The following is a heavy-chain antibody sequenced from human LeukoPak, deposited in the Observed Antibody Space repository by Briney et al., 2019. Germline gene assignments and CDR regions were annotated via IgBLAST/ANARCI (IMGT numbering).Heavy chain of an antibody. CDR2: IYYSGST. D-gene: IGHD3-22*01. CDR1: GGSISSYY. CDR3: ARNPHYYDSSGLDY. J-gene: IGHJ4*02. Sequence: SETLSLTCTVSGGSISSYYWSWIRQPPGKGLEWIGYIYYSGSTNYSPSLKSRVTISVDTSKNQFSLKLSSVTAADTAVYYCARNPHYYDSSGLDYWGQGTLVTVSS. V-gene: IGHV4-59*01.